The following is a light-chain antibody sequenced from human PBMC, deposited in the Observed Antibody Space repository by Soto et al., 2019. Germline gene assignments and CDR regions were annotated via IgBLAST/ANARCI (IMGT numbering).Light chain of an antibody. J-gene: IGLJ1*01. CDR2: EVS. CDR1: SSDVGGYNY. V-gene: IGLV2-14*01. CDR3: NSYTSTSTPYV. Sequence: QPVLTQPASVSGSPGQSITISCTGTSSDVGGYNYVSWYQQLPGKAPKLMIYEVSNRPSGVSIRFSGSKSGNTASLTISGLRAEDEADYYCNSYTSTSTPYVFGTGTKLTVL.